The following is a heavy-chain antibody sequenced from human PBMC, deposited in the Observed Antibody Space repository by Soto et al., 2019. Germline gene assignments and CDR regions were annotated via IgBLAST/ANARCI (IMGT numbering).Heavy chain of an antibody. CDR1: GFAFSSYG. CDR3: VSDRGYGHASVPSY. J-gene: IGHJ4*02. Sequence: QAQLVESGGGVVQPGRSLRLSCAASGFAFSSYGMHWVRQAPGTGLEWVAVISYDGSLQHYADSVKGRFTISRVNSQNMLLLQMGRLRAEDTAVYYWVSDRGYGHASVPSYWGPGTLVSVSS. D-gene: IGHD5-18*01. CDR2: ISYDGSLQ. V-gene: IGHV3-30*03.